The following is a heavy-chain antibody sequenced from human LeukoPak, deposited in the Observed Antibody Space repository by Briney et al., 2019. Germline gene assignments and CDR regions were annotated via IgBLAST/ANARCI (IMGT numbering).Heavy chain of an antibody. CDR3: ARDGYYDYVWGSYRYYEIDY. Sequence: GGSLRLSCAASGFTFSSYSMNWVRQAPGKGLEWVSSISSGSSYIYYADSVKGRFTISRDNAKNSLYLQMNSLRAEDTAVYYCARDGYYDYVWGSYRYYEIDYWGQGTLVTVSS. CDR2: ISSGSSYI. D-gene: IGHD3-16*02. V-gene: IGHV3-21*01. J-gene: IGHJ4*02. CDR1: GFTFSSYS.